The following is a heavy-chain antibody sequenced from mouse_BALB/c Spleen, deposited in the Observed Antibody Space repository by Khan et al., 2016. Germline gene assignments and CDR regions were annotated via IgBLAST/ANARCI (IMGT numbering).Heavy chain of an antibody. Sequence: VQLKQSGAELVKPGASVKLSCTASGFNIKDTYMHWVKQRPEQGLEWIGRIDPANGNTKYDPKFQGKATITADTSSNTAYLQLSSLTSEDTAVYYCARSSDGYDVEGYYYAMDYWGQGTSVTVSS. V-gene: IGHV14-3*02. CDR3: ARSSDGYDVEGYYYAMDY. CDR2: IDPANGNT. D-gene: IGHD2-2*01. J-gene: IGHJ4*01. CDR1: GFNIKDTY.